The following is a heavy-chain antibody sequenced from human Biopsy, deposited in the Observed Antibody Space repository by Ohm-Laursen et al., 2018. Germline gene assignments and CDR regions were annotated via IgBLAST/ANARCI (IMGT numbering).Heavy chain of an antibody. CDR2: IRPLNGDT. Sequence: SVKVSCKTSGYTFISYSINWVRQAPGQGLEWMGWIRPLNGDTKYGQKFQDRVTMTTDTSTSTVYMELTSLRSDDTAVYYCPRGEVTFGELIVSLDSWGQGTLVTVSS. CDR1: GYTFISYS. CDR3: PRGEVTFGELIVSLDS. D-gene: IGHD3-16*02. V-gene: IGHV1-18*01. J-gene: IGHJ4*02.